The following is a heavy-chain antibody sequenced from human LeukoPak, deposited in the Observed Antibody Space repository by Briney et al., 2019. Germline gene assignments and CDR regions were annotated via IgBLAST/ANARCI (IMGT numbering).Heavy chain of an antibody. CDR3: ATTPIYCSSTSCQGVGAFDI. CDR1: GGSISSYH. CDR2: IYNSGST. V-gene: IGHV4-59*01. J-gene: IGHJ3*02. D-gene: IGHD2-2*01. Sequence: SETLSLTCTVSGGSISSYHWSWIRQPPGKGLEWVGYIYNSGSTNYNPSLKSRVTISVDTSKNQLSLKLSSVTAADTAVYYCATTPIYCSSTSCQGVGAFDIWGQGTMVTVSS.